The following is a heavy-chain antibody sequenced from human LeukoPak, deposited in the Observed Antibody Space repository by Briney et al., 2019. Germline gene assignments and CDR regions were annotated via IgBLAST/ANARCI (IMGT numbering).Heavy chain of an antibody. D-gene: IGHD2-2*01. J-gene: IGHJ4*02. CDR2: IYPADSDT. CDR3: ARRQGCSSTSCPPDY. CDR1: GYSFTSYW. V-gene: IGHV5-51*01. Sequence: GESLKTSCKGSGYSFTSYWIGWVRQMPGKGLEWMGIIYPADSDTRYTPSFQGQVTMSADKSINTAYLQWSSLKASDTAIYYCARRQGCSSTSCPPDYWGQGTLVTVSS.